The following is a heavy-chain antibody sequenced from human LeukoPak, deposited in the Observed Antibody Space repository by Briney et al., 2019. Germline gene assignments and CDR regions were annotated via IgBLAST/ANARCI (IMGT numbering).Heavy chain of an antibody. CDR1: GYTFISNY. V-gene: IGHV1-46*01. J-gene: IGHJ4*02. Sequence: ASVKVSCKASGYTFISNYIHWVRLAPGQGLEWMGMIYPRDGSTSYAQKFQGRVTVTRDTSTSTVHMELSGLRSEDTAVYYCARDQEGFDYWGQGTLVTVSS. CDR3: ARDQEGFDY. CDR2: IYPRDGST.